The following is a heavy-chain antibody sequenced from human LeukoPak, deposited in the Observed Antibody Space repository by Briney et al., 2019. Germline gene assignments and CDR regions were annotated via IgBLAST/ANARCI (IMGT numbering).Heavy chain of an antibody. CDR1: TSR. J-gene: IGHJ5*01. CDR3: ARDLWNFYDDSGYSRDFDS. D-gene: IGHD3-22*01. Sequence: ASVKVSCKATSRISWVRQAPGQGLEWMGWIGTYGGDTYYAQKFQGRITVTTDTSTSTVYMELRNLRSDDTAVYYCARDLWNFYDDSGYSRDFDSWGQGTLVTVSS. V-gene: IGHV1-18*01. CDR2: IGTYGGDT.